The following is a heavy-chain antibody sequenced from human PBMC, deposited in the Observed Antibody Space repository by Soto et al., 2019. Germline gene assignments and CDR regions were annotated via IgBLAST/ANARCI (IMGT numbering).Heavy chain of an antibody. CDR3: ARVPYYYDSSGYPGGPFDY. J-gene: IGHJ4*02. CDR2: IIPIFGTA. Sequence: GASVKVSCKASGGTFSSYAISWVRQAPGQGLEWMGGIIPIFGTANYAQKFQGRVTITADESTSTAYMELSSLRSEDTAVYYCARVPYYYDSSGYPGGPFDYWGQGTLVTVSS. V-gene: IGHV1-69*13. D-gene: IGHD3-22*01. CDR1: GGTFSSYA.